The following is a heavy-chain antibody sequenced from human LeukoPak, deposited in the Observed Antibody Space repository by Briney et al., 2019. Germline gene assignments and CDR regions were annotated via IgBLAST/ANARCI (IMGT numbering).Heavy chain of an antibody. Sequence: SETLSLTCTVSGGSISSSSYYWGWIRQPPGKGLEWIGTIYYTGSTYYNPSLKSRVTISVDTSKNQFSLKLSSVTAADTAVYYCAIAAGYSSSWYVPYYYYMDVWGKGTTVTVSS. D-gene: IGHD6-13*01. J-gene: IGHJ6*03. CDR2: IYYTGST. V-gene: IGHV4-39*07. CDR1: GGSISSSSYY. CDR3: AIAAGYSSSWYVPYYYYMDV.